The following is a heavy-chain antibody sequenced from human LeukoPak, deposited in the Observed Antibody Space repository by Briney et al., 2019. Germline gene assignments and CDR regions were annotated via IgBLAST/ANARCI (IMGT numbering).Heavy chain of an antibody. V-gene: IGHV3-33*01. Sequence: GGSLRLSCAASGFTFSSYGMHWVRQAPGKGLEWAAVIWYDGSNKYYADSVKGRFTISRDNSKNTLYLQMNSLRAEDTAVYYCARGAGYGGYVDWGQGTLVTVSS. D-gene: IGHD5-12*01. CDR3: ARGAGYGGYVD. J-gene: IGHJ4*02. CDR2: IWYDGSNK. CDR1: GFTFSSYG.